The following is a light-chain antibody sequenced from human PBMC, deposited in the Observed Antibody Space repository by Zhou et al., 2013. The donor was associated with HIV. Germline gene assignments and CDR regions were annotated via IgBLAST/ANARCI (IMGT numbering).Light chain of an antibody. CDR1: QSVSRY. V-gene: IGKV3-11*01. Sequence: EIVLTQSPATLSLSPGARATLSCRASQSVSRYLAWYQRRPGQAPRLLIYDVSKRTIGTPARFIGSGSGTNFTLTISSLEPEDFAVYYCHQLYTFGQGTNLEIK. CDR3: HQLYT. J-gene: IGKJ2*01. CDR2: DVS.